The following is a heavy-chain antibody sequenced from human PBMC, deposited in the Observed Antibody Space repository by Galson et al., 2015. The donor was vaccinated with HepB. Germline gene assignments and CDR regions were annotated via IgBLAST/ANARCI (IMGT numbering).Heavy chain of an antibody. D-gene: IGHD3-22*01. CDR1: GFTFSSYA. Sequence: SLRLSCAASGFTFSSYAMHWVRQAPGKGLEYVSAISSNGGSTYYADSVKGRFTISRDNSKNTLYLQMNSLRAEDTAVYYCARDLTYYYDSSGYYPEGYFDYWGQGTLVTVSS. CDR2: ISSNGGST. J-gene: IGHJ4*02. CDR3: ARDLTYYYDSSGYYPEGYFDY. V-gene: IGHV3-64*04.